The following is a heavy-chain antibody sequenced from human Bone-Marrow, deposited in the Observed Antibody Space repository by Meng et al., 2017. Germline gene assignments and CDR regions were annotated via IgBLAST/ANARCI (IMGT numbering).Heavy chain of an antibody. J-gene: IGHJ1*01. CDR3: ATITMVRGVSFQH. D-gene: IGHD3-10*01. Sequence: SETLSLTCTVSGGSISSYYWSWIRQPPGKGLEWIGYIYYSGSTNYNPSLKSRVTISVDTSKNQFSLKLSSVTAADTAVYYCATITMVRGVSFQHWGQGNLVNVSS. V-gene: IGHV4-59*01. CDR1: GGSISSYY. CDR2: IYYSGST.